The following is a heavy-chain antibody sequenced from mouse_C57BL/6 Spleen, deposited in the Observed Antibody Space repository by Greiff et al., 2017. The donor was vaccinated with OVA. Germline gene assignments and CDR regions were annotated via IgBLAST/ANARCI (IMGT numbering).Heavy chain of an antibody. CDR1: GYAFSSSW. CDR2: ISPGDGDT. Sequence: VQGVESGPELVKPGASVKISCKSSGYAFSSSWMNWVKQRPGKGLEWIGRISPGDGDTNYNGKFKGKATLTADTSTSTAYMKLSSLTSEDSAVYCCARWLLPLDYWGQGTTLTVSS. V-gene: IGHV1-82*01. J-gene: IGHJ2*01. CDR3: ARWLLPLDY. D-gene: IGHD2-3*01.